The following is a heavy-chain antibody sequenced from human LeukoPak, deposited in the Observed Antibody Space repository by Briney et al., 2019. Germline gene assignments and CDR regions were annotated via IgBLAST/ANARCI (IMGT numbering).Heavy chain of an antibody. D-gene: IGHD3-10*01. CDR1: GFTFSSYS. Sequence: PGGSLRLSCAASGFTFSSYSMNWVRQAPGKGLEWVSSISSSSSYIYYADSVKGRFTISRDNAKNSLYLQMNSLRAEDTALYYCASVDYYGSGNYYQDVDYWGQGTLVTVPS. CDR3: ASVDYYGSGNYYQDVDY. CDR2: ISSSSSYI. V-gene: IGHV3-21*01. J-gene: IGHJ4*02.